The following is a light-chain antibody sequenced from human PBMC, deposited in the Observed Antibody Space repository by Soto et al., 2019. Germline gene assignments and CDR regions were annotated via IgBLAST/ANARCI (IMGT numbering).Light chain of an antibody. CDR1: QSISSY. V-gene: IGKV1-39*01. J-gene: IGKJ4*01. Sequence: DMQMTQSPPSLSASVGDRVTITCRASQSISSYLNWYQQKPGKAPKLLIYAASSLQSGVPSRFSGSGSGTDFTLTISSLQPEDFATYFCQQLNVNPPLTFGRGTKVDIK. CDR3: QQLNVNPPLT. CDR2: AAS.